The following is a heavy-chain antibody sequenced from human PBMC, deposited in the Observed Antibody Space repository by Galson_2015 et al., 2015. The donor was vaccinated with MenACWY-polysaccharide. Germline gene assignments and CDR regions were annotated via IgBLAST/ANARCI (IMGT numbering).Heavy chain of an antibody. Sequence: SLRLSCAASGFTFNTYSMIWVRQAPGQGLQWVSAISGSSAYIFYADSVKGRSTISRDNAKNSLYLQMNSLRAEDTAIYYCASRRRFKTGSGPEDYWGQGTLVTVSS. D-gene: IGHD2-8*02. V-gene: IGHV3-21*01. CDR2: ISGSSAYI. CDR3: ASRRRFKTGSGPEDY. CDR1: GFTFNTYS. J-gene: IGHJ4*02.